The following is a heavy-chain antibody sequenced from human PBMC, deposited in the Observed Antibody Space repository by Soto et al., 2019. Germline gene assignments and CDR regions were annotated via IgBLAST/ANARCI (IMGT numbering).Heavy chain of an antibody. CDR3: ARGGYSYGRDYGMDV. V-gene: IGHV4-59*01. CDR2: IHNSGST. CDR1: GASINRYY. J-gene: IGHJ6*02. Sequence: PSETLSLTCSVSGASINRYYWGWIRQPPEKGLEWIGYIHNSGSTNYNPSLKSRVTMSLDASKNQFSLKLTSLTAADTAVYYCARGGYSYGRDYGMDVWGQGTTVTVSS. D-gene: IGHD5-18*01.